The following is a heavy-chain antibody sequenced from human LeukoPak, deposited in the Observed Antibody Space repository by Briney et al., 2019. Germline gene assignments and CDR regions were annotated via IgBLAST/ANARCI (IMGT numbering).Heavy chain of an antibody. CDR1: GFTFSTYA. CDR2: ISYDGTNK. D-gene: IGHD2/OR15-2a*01. J-gene: IGHJ3*02. CDR3: AKDFYDTSANGAFDI. Sequence: GRPLRLSCVASGFTFSTYAMHWVRQAPGTGLEWVAVISYDGTNKYYADSLKGRFTISRDNSKNTMYLQVNSLRPGDTAVYYCAKDFYDTSANGAFDIWGHRTMVSVSS. V-gene: IGHV3-30*18.